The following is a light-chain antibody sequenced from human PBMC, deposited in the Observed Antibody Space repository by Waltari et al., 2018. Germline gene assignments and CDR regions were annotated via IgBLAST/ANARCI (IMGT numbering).Light chain of an antibody. CDR2: GAS. J-gene: IGKJ1*01. V-gene: IGKV3-15*01. CDR3: QQYDNGLGT. Sequence: EIVMTQSPATLSVFPGERATLSCRASQSIRSNLAWYQHTPGQAPRLRIYGASTRATGIPARFSGSGSGTEFTLTISSLQSEDFAVYFCQQYDNGLGTFGQGTKVEIK. CDR1: QSIRSN.